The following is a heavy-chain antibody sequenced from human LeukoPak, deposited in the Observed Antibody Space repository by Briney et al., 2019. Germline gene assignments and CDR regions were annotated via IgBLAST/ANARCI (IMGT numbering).Heavy chain of an antibody. Sequence: PSETLSLTCTVSGGSIRRYYWSWIRQPPGKGLEWLGYIYYSGSTNYNPSLKSRVTISVDTSKNQFSLKLSSVTAADTAVYYCARAWRYYDSSGYYYAYYFDYWGQGTLVTVSS. CDR2: IYYSGST. D-gene: IGHD3-22*01. CDR3: ARAWRYYDSSGYYYAYYFDY. V-gene: IGHV4-59*01. CDR1: GGSIRRYY. J-gene: IGHJ4*02.